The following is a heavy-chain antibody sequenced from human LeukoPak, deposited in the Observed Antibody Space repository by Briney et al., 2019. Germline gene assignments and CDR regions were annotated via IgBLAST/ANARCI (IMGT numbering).Heavy chain of an antibody. V-gene: IGHV4-30-4*01. Sequence: SQTLSLTCTVSGGSISSGDYYWSWIRQPPGKGLEWIGYIYYSGSTYYNPSLKSRVTISVDTSKNQFSLKLSSVTAADTAVYYCARARKGYHSWNYWGQGTLVTVSS. D-gene: IGHD1-14*01. CDR2: IYYSGST. CDR1: GGSISSGDYY. J-gene: IGHJ4*02. CDR3: ARARKGYHSWNY.